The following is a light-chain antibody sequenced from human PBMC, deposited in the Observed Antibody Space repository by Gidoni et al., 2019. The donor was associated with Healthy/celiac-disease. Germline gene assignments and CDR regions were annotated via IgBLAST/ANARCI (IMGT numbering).Light chain of an antibody. V-gene: IGKV4-1*01. J-gene: IGKJ4*01. CDR1: QSVLYSSNNKNY. CDR2: WAS. Sequence: DIVMTHSPDYLAVSLGERATINCKSSQSVLYSSNNKNYLAGYQQKPGQPPKLLIYWASTRESGVPDRFSGSGSGTDFTLTISSLQAEDVAVYYCQQYYSTPLLTFGGGTKVEIK. CDR3: QQYYSTPLLT.